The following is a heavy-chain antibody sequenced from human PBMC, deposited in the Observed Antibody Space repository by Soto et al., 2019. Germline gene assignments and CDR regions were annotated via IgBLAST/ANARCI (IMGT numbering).Heavy chain of an antibody. V-gene: IGHV4-4*02. Sequence: QVQLQDSGPGLVKPSGTLSLTCTVSGGSISSDYWWTWVRQPPGKGLEWIAEMYHSGSTNYNPSLKSRVTVSVDKSKNQISLKLSSVTAADTAVYYCARVLSSGWSRFDYWGQGTLVTVSS. CDR2: MYHSGST. CDR1: GGSISSDYW. D-gene: IGHD6-19*01. CDR3: ARVLSSGWSRFDY. J-gene: IGHJ4*02.